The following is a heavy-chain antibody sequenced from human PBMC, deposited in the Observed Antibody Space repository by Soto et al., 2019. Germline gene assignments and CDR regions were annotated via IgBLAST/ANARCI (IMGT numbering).Heavy chain of an antibody. Sequence: SETLSLTCSVSGDPISSFYWSWIRQTPGKGLEWIGCVHDSGSTDYNPSLKGRVTISLQTSKSQFSLNLRFVTAADTATYYCARGTRALITSFFAYWGQGISVTVSS. D-gene: IGHD1-20*01. CDR2: VHDSGST. CDR1: GDPISSFY. J-gene: IGHJ4*02. CDR3: ARGTRALITSFFAY. V-gene: IGHV4-59*01.